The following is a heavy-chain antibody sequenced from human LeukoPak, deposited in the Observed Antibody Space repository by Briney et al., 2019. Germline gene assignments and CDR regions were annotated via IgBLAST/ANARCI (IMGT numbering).Heavy chain of an antibody. CDR1: GFTFSSYS. V-gene: IGHV3-21*01. Sequence: GGSLRLSCAASGFTFSSYSMNWVRQAPGMGLEWVSSISSSSSYIYYADSVKGRFTISRDNAKNSLYLQMNSLRAEDTAVYYCAKVPHYGGNSPYFDSWGQGTLVTVSS. D-gene: IGHD4-23*01. CDR2: ISSSSSYI. J-gene: IGHJ4*02. CDR3: AKVPHYGGNSPYFDS.